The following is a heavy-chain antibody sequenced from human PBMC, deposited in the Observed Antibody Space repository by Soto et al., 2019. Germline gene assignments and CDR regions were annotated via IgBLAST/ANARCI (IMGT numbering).Heavy chain of an antibody. CDR2: INAYNGNT. V-gene: IGHV1-18*01. Sequence: ASVKVSCKASGYTFTSYGISWVRQAPGQGLEWMGWINAYNGNTNYVQKLQGRVTMTTDTSTSTAYMELRSLRSDDTATYYCAREASAPGTFREDASDIWGQGTKVTVS. CDR3: AREASAPGTFREDASDI. D-gene: IGHD1-7*01. CDR1: GYTFTSYG. J-gene: IGHJ3*02.